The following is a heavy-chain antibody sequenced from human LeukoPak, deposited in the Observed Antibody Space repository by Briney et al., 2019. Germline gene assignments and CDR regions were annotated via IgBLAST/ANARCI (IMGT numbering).Heavy chain of an antibody. CDR1: GFTFSSYA. Sequence: PGGSLRLSCAASGFTFSSYAMTWVRQAPGKGLEWVSSISGSDGSTYYADSVKGRFTISRDNSKNTLYLQMNSLRAEDTALYYCAKDMGYSGNYRTPDYWGQGTLVTVSS. CDR3: AKDMGYSGNYRTPDY. V-gene: IGHV3-23*01. D-gene: IGHD1-26*01. CDR2: ISGSDGST. J-gene: IGHJ4*02.